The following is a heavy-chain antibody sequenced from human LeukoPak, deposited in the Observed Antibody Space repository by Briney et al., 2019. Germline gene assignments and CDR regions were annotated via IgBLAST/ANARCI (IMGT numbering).Heavy chain of an antibody. CDR1: GYTFTGYY. D-gene: IGHD3-3*01. J-gene: IGHJ5*02. V-gene: IGHV1-2*02. Sequence: GASVMVSCKASGYTFTGYYMHWVRQAPGQGLEWMGWINPNSGGTNYAQKFQGRVTMTRDTSISTAYMELSRLRSDDTAVYYCARDATIFGVVTNWFDPWGQGTLVTVSS. CDR3: ARDATIFGVVTNWFDP. CDR2: INPNSGGT.